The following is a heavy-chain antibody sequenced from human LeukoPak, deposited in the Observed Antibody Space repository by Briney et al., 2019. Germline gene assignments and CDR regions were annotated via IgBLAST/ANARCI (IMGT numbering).Heavy chain of an antibody. V-gene: IGHV3-11*06. J-gene: IGHJ5*02. D-gene: IGHD6-19*01. CDR3: AREGKQWLVHWFDP. CDR2: ISSSSTYT. Sequence: GGSLRLSSAASGFSFSDYYMSWIRQAPGKGLEWVSYISSSSTYTNYADSVKGRFTISRDNAKNSLYLQMNSLRADDTAVYYCAREGKQWLVHWFDPWGQGTLVTVSS. CDR1: GFSFSDYY.